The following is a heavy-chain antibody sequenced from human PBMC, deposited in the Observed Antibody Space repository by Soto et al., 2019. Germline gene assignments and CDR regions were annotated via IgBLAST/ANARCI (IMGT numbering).Heavy chain of an antibody. CDR2: IAYDGSNA. J-gene: IGHJ6*02. Sequence: QVQLVESGGGVVQPGGSLRLSCAASGFTFRNHAMHWVRQAPGKGLECLAVIAYDGSNAFYRDSVRGRVTISRDNSKNTLYLQINILRSEDTGVCYCARGDREDILVVVGARQGEYGIDLWGQGTPVTVSS. V-gene: IGHV3-30-3*01. D-gene: IGHD2-15*01. CDR3: ARGDREDILVVVGARQGEYGIDL. CDR1: GFTFRNHA.